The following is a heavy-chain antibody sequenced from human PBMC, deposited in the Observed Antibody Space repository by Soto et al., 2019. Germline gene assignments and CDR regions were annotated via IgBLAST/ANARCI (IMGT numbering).Heavy chain of an antibody. CDR3: ARDWDYYGAGSYFNNNWFDP. CDR1: GGTFSSYA. V-gene: IGHV1-69*01. J-gene: IGHJ5*02. D-gene: IGHD3-10*01. CDR2: IIPIFGTA. Sequence: QVQLVQSGAEVKKPGSSVKVSCKASGGTFSSYAISWVRQAPGQGREWMGGIIPIFGTANYAQKFQGRVTITADESTSTAYMERSSLRSEDTAVYYCARDWDYYGAGSYFNNNWFDPWGQGTLMTVSS.